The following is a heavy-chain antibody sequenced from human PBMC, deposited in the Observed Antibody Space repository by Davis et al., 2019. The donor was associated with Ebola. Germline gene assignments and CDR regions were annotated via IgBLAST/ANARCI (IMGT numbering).Heavy chain of an antibody. V-gene: IGHV1-69*04. J-gene: IGHJ6*02. D-gene: IGHD5-18*01. CDR2: IIPILGIA. CDR3: ARVALTAHYYYGMDV. CDR1: GGTFSSYA. Sequence: SVKVSCKASGGTFSSYAISWVRQAPGQGLEWMGRIIPILGIANYAQKFQGRVTITADKSTSTAYMELSSLRSEDTAVYYCARVALTAHYYYGMDVWGQGTTVTVSS.